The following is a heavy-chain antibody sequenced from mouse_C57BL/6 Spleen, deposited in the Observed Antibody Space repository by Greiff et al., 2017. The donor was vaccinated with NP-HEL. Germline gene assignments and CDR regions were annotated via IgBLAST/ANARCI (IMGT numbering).Heavy chain of an antibody. CDR2: INYDGSST. CDR1: GFTFSDYY. J-gene: IGHJ1*03. V-gene: IGHV5-16*01. CDR3: AREDYGRYWYFDV. D-gene: IGHD1-1*01. Sequence: EVKVVESEGGLVQPGSSMKLSCTASGFTFSDYYMAWVRQVPEKGLEWVANINYDGSSTYYLASLKSRFIISRDNAKNILYLQMSSLKSEDTAAYYCAREDYGRYWYFDVWGTGTTVTVSS.